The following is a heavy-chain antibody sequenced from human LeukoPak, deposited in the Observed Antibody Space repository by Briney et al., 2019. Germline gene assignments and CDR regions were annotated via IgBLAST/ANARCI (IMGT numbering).Heavy chain of an antibody. CDR2: IYYSGST. J-gene: IGHJ4*02. CDR3: AAITVASSHYYNSSGYYYGGVFDY. CDR1: GGSISSSSYY. Sequence: SETLSLTCTVSGGSISSSSYYWGWIRQPPGKGLEWIGSIYYSGSTYYNPSLKSRVTISVDTSKNQFSLKLSSVTAADTAVYYCAAITVASSHYYNSSGYYYGGVFDYWGQGTLVTVSS. D-gene: IGHD3-22*01. V-gene: IGHV4-39*01.